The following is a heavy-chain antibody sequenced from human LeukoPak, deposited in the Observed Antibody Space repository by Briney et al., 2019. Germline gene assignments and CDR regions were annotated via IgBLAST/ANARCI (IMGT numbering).Heavy chain of an antibody. Sequence: SETLSLTCTVSGDSISSYFWSWIRQPPGKGLEWIGYFHDSGSANYNPSLKSRITMSVDTTKNQFSLKLRSVTAADTAVYYCARDSHSVDTATPRGFDPWGQGTLVTVSS. CDR3: ARDSHSVDTATPRGFDP. J-gene: IGHJ5*02. D-gene: IGHD2-15*01. CDR1: GDSISSYF. V-gene: IGHV4-59*01. CDR2: FHDSGSA.